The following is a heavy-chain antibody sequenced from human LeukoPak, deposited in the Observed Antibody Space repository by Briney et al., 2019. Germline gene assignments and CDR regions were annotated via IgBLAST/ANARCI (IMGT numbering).Heavy chain of an antibody. CDR1: GFTFDDYA. CDR3: AKDMGYYDSSGSVGFFDY. D-gene: IGHD3-22*01. V-gene: IGHV3-43*02. Sequence: GGSLRLSCAASGFTFDDYAMHWARQAPGKGLEWVSLISGDGGSTYYADSVKGRFTISRDNSKNSLYLQMNSLRTEDTALYYCAKDMGYYDSSGSVGFFDYWGQGTLVTVSS. CDR2: ISGDGGST. J-gene: IGHJ4*02.